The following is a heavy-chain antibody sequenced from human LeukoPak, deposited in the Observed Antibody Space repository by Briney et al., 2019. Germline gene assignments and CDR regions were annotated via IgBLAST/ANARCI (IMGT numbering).Heavy chain of an antibody. CDR1: GDSISTSNSY. CDR2: IYYTGGT. V-gene: IGHV4-39*07. D-gene: IGHD4-11*01. J-gene: IGHJ6*03. CDR3: ARGHSIEPYHYYYYMDV. Sequence: PSETLSLTCTVSGDSISTSNSYWGWIRQPPGEGLEWIGSIYYTGGTYYNTSLKSRVAISIDTSNNQFSLKLRSVTAADTAVYYCARGHSIEPYHYYYYMDVWGKGTTVTVSS.